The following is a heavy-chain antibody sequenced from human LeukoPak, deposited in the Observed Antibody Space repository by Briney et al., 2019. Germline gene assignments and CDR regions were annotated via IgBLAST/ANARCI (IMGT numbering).Heavy chain of an antibody. D-gene: IGHD4-17*01. CDR1: GYTFTSYG. V-gene: IGHV1-18*01. J-gene: IGHJ4*02. Sequence: ASVKVSCKASGYTFTSYGISWVRQAPGQGLEWMGWISAYNGDTNYAQKLQGRVTMTTDTSTSTAYMELRSLRSDDTAVYYCARDRDGDSLFDYWGQGTLVTVSS. CDR2: ISAYNGDT. CDR3: ARDRDGDSLFDY.